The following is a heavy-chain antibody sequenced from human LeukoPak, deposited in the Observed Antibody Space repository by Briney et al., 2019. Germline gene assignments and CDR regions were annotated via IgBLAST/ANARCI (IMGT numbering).Heavy chain of an antibody. CDR3: ARAGSSIAALPDY. D-gene: IGHD6-6*01. CDR2: ISSSSSYI. J-gene: IGHJ4*02. V-gene: IGHV3-21*01. CDR1: GFTFSSYS. Sequence: GGTLRLSCAASGFTFSSYSMNWVRQAPGKGLEWVSSISSSSSYIYYADSVKGRFTISRDNAKNSLYLQMNSLRAEDTAVYYCARAGSSIAALPDYCGQGTLVTVSS.